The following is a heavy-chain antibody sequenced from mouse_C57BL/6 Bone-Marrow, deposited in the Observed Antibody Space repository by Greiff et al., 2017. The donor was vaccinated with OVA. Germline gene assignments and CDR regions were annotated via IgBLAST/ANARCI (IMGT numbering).Heavy chain of an antibody. D-gene: IGHD2-4*01. CDR1: GYTFTDYE. J-gene: IGHJ4*01. V-gene: IGHV1-15*01. CDR3: TGYYEYAWDYYAMDY. Sequence: VKLVESGAELVRPGASVTLSCKASGYTFTDYEMHWVKQTPVHGLEWIGAIDPETGGTAYNQKFKGKAILTADKSSSTAYMELRSLTSEDSAVYYCTGYYEYAWDYYAMDYWGQGTSVTVSS. CDR2: IDPETGGT.